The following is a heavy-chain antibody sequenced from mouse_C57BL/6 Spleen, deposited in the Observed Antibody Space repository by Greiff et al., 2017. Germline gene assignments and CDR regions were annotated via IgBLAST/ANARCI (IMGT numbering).Heavy chain of an antibody. J-gene: IGHJ2*01. Sequence: SGPELVKPGASVKISCKASGYTFTDYYINWVKQRPGQGLEWIGWIFPGSGSTYYNEKFKGKATLTVDKSSSTAYMLLSSLTSEDSAVYFCARLITTVVGYYFDYWGQGTTLTVSS. CDR3: ARLITTVVGYYFDY. CDR1: GYTFTDYY. D-gene: IGHD1-1*01. CDR2: IFPGSGST. V-gene: IGHV1-75*01.